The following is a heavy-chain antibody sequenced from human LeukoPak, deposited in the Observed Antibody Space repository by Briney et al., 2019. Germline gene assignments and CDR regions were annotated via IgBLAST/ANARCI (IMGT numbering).Heavy chain of an antibody. CDR2: IRNDRIT. D-gene: IGHD5-12*01. V-gene: IGHV3-15*01. Sequence: GGSLRLSCVLSGLTFSDAWMSWVRQAPGKGLEWVGRIRNDRITDYAAPVQGRFGISRDNSKNTFYLQMNSLRTEDTGMYFCTWMATIFTVDYWGQGTLVTVSS. CDR3: TWMATIFTVDY. CDR1: GLTFSDAW. J-gene: IGHJ4*02.